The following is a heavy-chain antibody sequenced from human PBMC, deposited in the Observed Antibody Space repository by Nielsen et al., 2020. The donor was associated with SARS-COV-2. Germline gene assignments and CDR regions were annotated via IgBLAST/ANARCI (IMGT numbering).Heavy chain of an antibody. Sequence: ASVKVSCKASGYTFTSYGIRWVRQAPGQGLEWMGWISAYKGNTNYAQKLQGRVTMTTDTSTSTAYMELTSLRSDDTAVYYCARDGWELNYGMDVWGQGTTVTVSS. J-gene: IGHJ6*02. CDR2: ISAYKGNT. CDR1: GYTFTSYG. CDR3: ARDGWELNYGMDV. V-gene: IGHV1-18*01. D-gene: IGHD1-26*01.